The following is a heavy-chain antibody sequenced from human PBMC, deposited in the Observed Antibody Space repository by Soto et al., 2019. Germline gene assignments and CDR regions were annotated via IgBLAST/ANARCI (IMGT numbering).Heavy chain of an antibody. V-gene: IGHV3-23*01. J-gene: IGHJ4*02. Sequence: GGSLRLACAASGFTVSSYAMNWVRQAPGKGLEWVSTISGSGGETYYADSVKGRFTISRDNSKSTLFLQMSILRAEDTAVYYCTKWYYFGSGSSAGRVIDSWGQGSLVTVSS. CDR3: TKWYYFGSGSSAGRVIDS. D-gene: IGHD3-10*01. CDR1: GFTVSSYA. CDR2: ISGSGGET.